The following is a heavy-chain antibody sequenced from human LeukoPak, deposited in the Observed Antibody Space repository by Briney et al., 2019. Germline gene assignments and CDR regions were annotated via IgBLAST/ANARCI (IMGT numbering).Heavy chain of an antibody. V-gene: IGHV3-30-3*01. CDR3: AREAGYNSGPDAFDV. CDR2: ISYDGNNK. J-gene: IGHJ3*01. D-gene: IGHD6-19*01. CDR1: GFTFSSYA. Sequence: GGSLRLSCAASGFTFSSYAIHWVRQAPGKGLEWVAVISYDGNNKYYADSVQGRFTISRDNSKNTLYLQMNSLRAEDTAVYYCAREAGYNSGPDAFDVWGQGTMVTVSS.